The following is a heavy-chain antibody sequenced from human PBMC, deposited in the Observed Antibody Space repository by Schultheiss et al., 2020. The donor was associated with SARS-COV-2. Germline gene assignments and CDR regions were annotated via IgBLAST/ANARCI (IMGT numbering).Heavy chain of an antibody. V-gene: IGHV4-34*01. D-gene: IGHD3-3*01. CDR3: ARGDFWSGYYTGIGFDP. Sequence: SETLSLTCAVYGGSFSGYYWSWIRQPPGKGLEWIGEINHSGSTYYNPSLKSRVTISVDRSKNQFSLKLSSVTAADTAVYYCARGDFWSGYYTGIGFDPWGQGTLVTVSS. CDR1: GGSFSGYY. CDR2: INHSGST. J-gene: IGHJ5*02.